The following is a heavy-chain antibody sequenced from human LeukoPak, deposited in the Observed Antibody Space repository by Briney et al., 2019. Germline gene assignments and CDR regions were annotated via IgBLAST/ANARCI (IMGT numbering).Heavy chain of an antibody. D-gene: IGHD6-19*01. J-gene: IGHJ4*02. Sequence: GGSLRLSCAASGFTFSSYEMNWVRQAPGKGLGWLANINEGANVKFYVDSVKGRFIISRDNTKNSLYLQMSILRAEDTALYYCARVGKNGWDFDHWGQGTLVTVSS. CDR1: GFTFSSYE. CDR2: INEGANVK. V-gene: IGHV3-7*01. CDR3: ARVGKNGWDFDH.